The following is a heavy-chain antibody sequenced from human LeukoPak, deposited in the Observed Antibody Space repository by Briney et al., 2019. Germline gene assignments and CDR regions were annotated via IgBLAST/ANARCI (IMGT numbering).Heavy chain of an antibody. J-gene: IGHJ6*03. D-gene: IGHD5-12*01. Sequence: PSETLSLTCTVSGGSINSGSYYWSWIRQPPGKGLEWIGEINHSGSTNYNPSLKSRVTISVDTSKNQFSLKLRSVTAADTAVYYCARTTEGYAGGPGYSYYYYMDVWGKGTTVTISS. CDR2: INHSGST. CDR3: ARTTEGYAGGPGYSYYYYMDV. CDR1: GGSINSGSYY. V-gene: IGHV4-39*07.